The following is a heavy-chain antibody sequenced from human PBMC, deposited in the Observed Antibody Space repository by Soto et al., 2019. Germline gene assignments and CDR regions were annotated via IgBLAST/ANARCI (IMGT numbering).Heavy chain of an antibody. CDR1: GYTLTELS. CDR3: AKIGLKYDFWSGYFDY. J-gene: IGHJ4*02. CDR2: FDPEDGET. D-gene: IGHD3-3*01. Sequence: ASVKVSCKVSGYTLTELSMHWVRQAPGKGLEWMGGFDPEDGETIYAQKFQGRVTMTEDTSTDTAYMELSSLRSEDTAVYYCAKIGLKYDFWSGYFDYWGQGTLVTVSS. V-gene: IGHV1-24*01.